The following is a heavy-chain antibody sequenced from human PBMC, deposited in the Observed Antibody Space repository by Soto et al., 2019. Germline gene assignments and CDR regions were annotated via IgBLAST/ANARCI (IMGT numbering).Heavy chain of an antibody. CDR1: GFTVSSNY. V-gene: IGHV3-53*04. J-gene: IGHJ6*02. D-gene: IGHD3-10*01. Sequence: EVQLVESGGGLVQPGGSLRLSCAASGFTVSSNYMSWVRQAPGKGLEWVSVIYSGGSTYYADSVKGRFTSSRHNSKNTLYLQMNSLRAEDTAVYYCARGARMWFWELLPPYYYGMDVWGQGTTVTVSS. CDR3: ARGARMWFWELLPPYYYGMDV. CDR2: IYSGGST.